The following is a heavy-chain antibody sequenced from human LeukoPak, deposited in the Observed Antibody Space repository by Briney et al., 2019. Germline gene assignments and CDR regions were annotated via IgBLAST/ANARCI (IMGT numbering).Heavy chain of an antibody. V-gene: IGHV3-9*01. J-gene: IGHJ4*02. CDR1: GFTFDDYA. CDR3: AKGPSFRPDYFDY. CDR2: ISWNSGSI. Sequence: GGSLRLSCAASGFTFDDYAMHWVRQAPGKGLEWVSGISWNSGSIGYADSVKGRFTISRDNAKNSLYLQMNSLRAEDTALYYCAKGPSFRPDYFDYWGLGTLVTVSS.